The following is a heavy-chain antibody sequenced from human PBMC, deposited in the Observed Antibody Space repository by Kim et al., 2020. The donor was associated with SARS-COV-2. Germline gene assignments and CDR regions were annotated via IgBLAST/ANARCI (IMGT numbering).Heavy chain of an antibody. V-gene: IGHV7-4-1*02. J-gene: IGHJ3*02. Sequence: ASVKVSCKASGYTFTSYAMNWVRQAPGQGLEWMGWINTNTGNPTYAQGFTGRFVFSLDTSVSTAYLQISSLKAEDTAVYYCARDSQLLWFGELCAFDIWGQGTMVTVSS. D-gene: IGHD3-10*01. CDR2: INTNTGNP. CDR1: GYTFTSYA. CDR3: ARDSQLLWFGELCAFDI.